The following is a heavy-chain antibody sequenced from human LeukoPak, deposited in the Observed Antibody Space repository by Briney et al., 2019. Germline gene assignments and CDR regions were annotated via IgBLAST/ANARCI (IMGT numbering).Heavy chain of an antibody. Sequence: PGGSLRLSSAASGFTFNNYGINWVRQAPGKGLEWVSYISGSGNTLYYADSVKGRFTISRDNAKNSLYLQLNSLRAEDTAVYYCARDCNGVNCYSYNFDYWGQGTMVTVSS. CDR1: GFTFNNYG. CDR2: ISGSGNTL. CDR3: ARDCNGVNCYSYNFDY. J-gene: IGHJ4*02. D-gene: IGHD2-15*01. V-gene: IGHV3-48*03.